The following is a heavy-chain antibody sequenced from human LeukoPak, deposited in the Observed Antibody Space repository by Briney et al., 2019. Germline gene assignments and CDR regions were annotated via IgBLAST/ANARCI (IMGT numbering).Heavy chain of an antibody. V-gene: IGHV4-34*01. CDR3: ARGEDIVVVPAASRTKHFDY. Sequence: SETLSLTCAVYGGSFSGYYWSWIRQPPGKGLEWIGEINHSGSTNYNPSLKSRVTISADTSKNQFSLKLSSVTAADTAVYYCARGEDIVVVPAASRTKHFDYWGQGTLVTVSS. D-gene: IGHD2-2*01. CDR1: GGSFSGYY. CDR2: INHSGST. J-gene: IGHJ4*02.